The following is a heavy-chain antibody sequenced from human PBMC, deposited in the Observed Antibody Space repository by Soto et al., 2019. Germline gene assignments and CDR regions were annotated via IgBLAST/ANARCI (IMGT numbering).Heavy chain of an antibody. Sequence: SVKVSCKASGGTFSSYAISWVRQAPGQGLEWMGGIIPIFGTANYAQKFQGRVTITADESTSTAYMELSSLRSEDTAVYYCASLYSYGLEGYYYGMDVWGQGXTVTVYS. CDR2: IIPIFGTA. CDR3: ASLYSYGLEGYYYGMDV. CDR1: GGTFSSYA. V-gene: IGHV1-69*13. J-gene: IGHJ6*02. D-gene: IGHD5-18*01.